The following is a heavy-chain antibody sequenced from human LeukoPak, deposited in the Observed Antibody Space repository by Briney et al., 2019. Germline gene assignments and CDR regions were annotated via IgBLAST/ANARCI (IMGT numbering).Heavy chain of an antibody. V-gene: IGHV1-69*05. J-gene: IGHJ4*02. CDR3: ARVLTRYGAITYFDY. Sequence: ASVKVSCKASGGTFSSYAISWVRQAPGQGLGWMGGIIPIFGTANYAQKFQGRVTITTDESTSTAYMELSSLRSEDTAVYYCARVLTRYGAITYFDYWGQGTLVTVSS. D-gene: IGHD3-10*01. CDR2: IIPIFGTA. CDR1: GGTFSSYA.